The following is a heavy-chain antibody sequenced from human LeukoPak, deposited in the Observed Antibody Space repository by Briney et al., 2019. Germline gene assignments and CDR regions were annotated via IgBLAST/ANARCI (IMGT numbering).Heavy chain of an antibody. D-gene: IGHD6-19*01. J-gene: IGHJ4*02. Sequence: GESLKISCKDSGYSFTIYWIAWVRQMPGKGLEWMGIIYPGDSDTRYNPSFQGQVTISADKSISTAYLQWSSLKASDTAMYYCARRGWIAVNSQRNYYFDYWGQGTLVTVSS. V-gene: IGHV5-51*01. CDR1: GYSFTIYW. CDR3: ARRGWIAVNSQRNYYFDY. CDR2: IYPGDSDT.